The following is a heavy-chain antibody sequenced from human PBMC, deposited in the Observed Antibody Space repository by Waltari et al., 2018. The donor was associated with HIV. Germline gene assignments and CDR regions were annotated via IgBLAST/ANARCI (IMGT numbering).Heavy chain of an antibody. CDR1: GSTFTSYG. CDR3: ARDKGASDTYKAEYFQH. Sequence: VQSEREMKPPGASVKVLCKHHGSTFTSYGISWLRLAPGQGFEWVGWISAYNGNTNYAQKFRGRVTLTTDTSTSTAYMELRGLRHEDTAIYYCARDKGASDTYKAEYFQHWGRGTLVSVSA. D-gene: IGHD1-20*01. CDR2: ISAYNGNT. J-gene: IGHJ1*01. V-gene: IGHV1-18*01.